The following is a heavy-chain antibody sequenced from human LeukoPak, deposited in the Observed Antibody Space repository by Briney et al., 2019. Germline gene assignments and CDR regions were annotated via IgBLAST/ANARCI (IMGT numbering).Heavy chain of an antibody. CDR2: LIPIFGTA. CDR3: ARPGYSYGYYAFDI. CDR1: GGTFSSYA. D-gene: IGHD5-18*01. Sequence: ASVKVSCKASGGTFSSYAISWVRQAPGQGLEWMGGLIPIFGTANYAQKFQGRVTTTADESTSTAYMELSSLRSEDTAVYYCARPGYSYGYYAFDIWGQGTMVTVSS. J-gene: IGHJ3*02. V-gene: IGHV1-69*13.